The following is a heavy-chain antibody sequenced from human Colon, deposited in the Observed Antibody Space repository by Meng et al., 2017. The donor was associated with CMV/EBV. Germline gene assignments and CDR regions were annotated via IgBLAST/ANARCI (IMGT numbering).Heavy chain of an antibody. CDR2: ISSSSSYI. CDR3: AKDGRRYSSSSLQFDY. Sequence: GGSLRLSCAASGFTFSSYSMNWVRQAPGKGLEWVSSISSSSSYIYYADSVKGRFTISRDNAKNSLYLQMNSLRAEDTAVYYCAKDGRRYSSSSLQFDYWGQGTLVTVSS. V-gene: IGHV3-21*01. CDR1: GFTFSSYS. D-gene: IGHD6-13*01. J-gene: IGHJ4*02.